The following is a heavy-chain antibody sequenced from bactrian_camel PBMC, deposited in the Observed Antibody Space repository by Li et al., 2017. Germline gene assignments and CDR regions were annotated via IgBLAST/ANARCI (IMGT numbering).Heavy chain of an antibody. CDR3: AARPRAFGYCHWSQQFTY. CDR1: GHNTSTYC. J-gene: IGHJ4*01. D-gene: IGHD7*01. CDR2: IDSNGKT. Sequence: QVQLVESGGGSVQAGGSLRLSCVDSGHNTSTYCATWFRQHPDKEREEVAAIDSNGKTTYRDSVKGRFTVFKGNAGKTLYLQMNSLRPEDTATYYCAARPRAFGYCHWSQQFTYWGQGTQVTVSS. V-gene: IGHV3S53*01.